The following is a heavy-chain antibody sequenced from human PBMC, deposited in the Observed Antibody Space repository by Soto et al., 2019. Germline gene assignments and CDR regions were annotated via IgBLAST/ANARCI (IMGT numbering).Heavy chain of an antibody. Sequence: KPSETLSLTCTVSGGSISSGGYYWSWIRQHPGKGLEWIGYIYYSGSTYYNPSLKSRVTISVDTSKNQFSLKLSSVTAADTAVYYCARDHTISPGMDVWGRGTTVTVSS. V-gene: IGHV4-31*03. J-gene: IGHJ6*02. CDR3: ARDHTISPGMDV. CDR1: GGSISSGGYY. D-gene: IGHD2-2*01. CDR2: IYYSGST.